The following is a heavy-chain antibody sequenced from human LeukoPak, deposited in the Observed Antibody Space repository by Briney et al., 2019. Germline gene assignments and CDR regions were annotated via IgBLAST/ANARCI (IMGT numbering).Heavy chain of an antibody. CDR1: GGSFSDHL. V-gene: IGHV4-34*01. J-gene: IGHJ4*02. CDR3: ARGAPGY. Sequence: PSETLSLTCAVYGGSFSDHLWTWIRQTPGKGLEWNGDITHSGSTNYNPSLKSRVTISVDTSKNQFSLKLTSVTAADTAVYYCARGAPGYWGQGTLVTVSS. CDR2: ITHSGST.